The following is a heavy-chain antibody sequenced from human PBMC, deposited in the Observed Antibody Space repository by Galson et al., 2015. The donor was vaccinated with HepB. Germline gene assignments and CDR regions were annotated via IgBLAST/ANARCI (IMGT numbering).Heavy chain of an antibody. Sequence: SETLSLTCTVSGFSISSGYYWGWIRQPPGKGLEWIGSLYHSGSTYYNPSLKSRVTISVDTSKNHFSLRLSSVTAADTAVYYCARGQGFEAFDIWGQGTMVTVSS. CDR1: GFSISSGYY. CDR2: LYHSGST. CDR3: ARGQGFEAFDI. V-gene: IGHV4-38-2*02. J-gene: IGHJ3*02.